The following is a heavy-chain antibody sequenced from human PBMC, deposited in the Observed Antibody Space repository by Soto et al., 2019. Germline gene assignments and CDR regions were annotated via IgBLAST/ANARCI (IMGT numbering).Heavy chain of an antibody. CDR2: IWYDGSNK. J-gene: IGHJ4*02. CDR3: AREAHYDFWSGYPIDY. D-gene: IGHD3-3*01. V-gene: IGHV3-33*01. CDR1: GFTFSSYG. Sequence: PGGSLRLSCAASGFTFSSYGMHWVRQAPGKGLEWVAVIWYDGSNKYYADSVKGRFTISRDNSKNTLYLQMNSLRAEDTAVYYCAREAHYDFWSGYPIDYWGQGTLVPVSS.